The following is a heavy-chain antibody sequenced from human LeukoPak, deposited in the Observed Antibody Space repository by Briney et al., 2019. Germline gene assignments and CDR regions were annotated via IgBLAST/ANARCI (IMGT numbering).Heavy chain of an antibody. V-gene: IGHV1-69*05. Sequence: ASVTVSCKASGGTFSSYAISWVRQAPGQGLEWMGGIIPIFGTANYAQKFQGRVTITTDESTSTAYMELSSLRSEDTAVYYCARDLYDSSGYYYSPGYWGQGTLVTVSS. D-gene: IGHD3-22*01. CDR2: IIPIFGTA. CDR1: GGTFSSYA. J-gene: IGHJ4*02. CDR3: ARDLYDSSGYYYSPGY.